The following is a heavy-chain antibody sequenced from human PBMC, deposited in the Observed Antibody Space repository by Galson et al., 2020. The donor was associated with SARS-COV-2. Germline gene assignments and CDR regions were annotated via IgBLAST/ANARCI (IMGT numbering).Heavy chain of an antibody. Sequence: GSLKISCIASEFTLRSYWMHWVRQAPGKGLVWVSRVNSDGSSTTYADSVKGRFTISRDNDKNTLYLQMNSLRADDTAVYYCARAPYSGNSINTLDYWGQGTLVTVSS. CDR2: VNSDGSST. V-gene: IGHV3-74*01. J-gene: IGHJ4*02. CDR1: EFTLRSYW. CDR3: ARAPYSGNSINTLDY. D-gene: IGHD1-26*01.